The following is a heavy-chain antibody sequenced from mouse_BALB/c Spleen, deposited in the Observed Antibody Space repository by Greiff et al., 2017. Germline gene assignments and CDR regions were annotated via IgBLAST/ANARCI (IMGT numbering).Heavy chain of an antibody. J-gene: IGHJ3*01. CDR1: GYTFTSYW. CDR3: ARDYYGSSYGSFAY. CDR2: INPSTGYT. V-gene: IGHV1-7*01. Sequence: QVHVKQSGAELAKPGASVKMSCKASGYTFTSYWMHWVKQRPGQGLEWIGYINPSTGYTEYNQKFKDKATLTADKSSSTAYMQLSSLTSEDSAVYYCARDYYGSSYGSFAYWGQGTLVTVSA. D-gene: IGHD1-1*01.